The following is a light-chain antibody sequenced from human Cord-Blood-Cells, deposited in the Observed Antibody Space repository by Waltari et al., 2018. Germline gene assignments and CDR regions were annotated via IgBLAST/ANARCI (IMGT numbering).Light chain of an antibody. CDR2: AAS. V-gene: IGKV1-39*01. Sequence: DIQMTQSPSSLSASVGDRVTITCRASQSISIYLNWYKQKPGKAPKLLIYAASSLQSGVPSRFSGSGSGTDLTLTISSLQPEDFATYYCQQSYSTLPYTFGQGTKLEIK. J-gene: IGKJ2*01. CDR3: QQSYSTLPYT. CDR1: QSISIY.